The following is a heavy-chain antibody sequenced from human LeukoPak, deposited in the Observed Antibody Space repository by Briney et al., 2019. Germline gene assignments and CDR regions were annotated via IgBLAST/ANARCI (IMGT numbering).Heavy chain of an antibody. CDR2: IFYSGST. CDR3: ASRSPPGETGYFDY. D-gene: IGHD2-21*01. J-gene: IGHJ4*02. V-gene: IGHV4-31*03. CDR1: GGSISSGGHY. Sequence: PSQTLSLTCTASGGSISSGGHYWSWIRQHPGKGLEWIGYIFYSGSTYYNPSLKSRVTISVDTSKNQFSLNLNSVTVADTAVYYCASRSPPGETGYFDYWGQGTLVTVSS.